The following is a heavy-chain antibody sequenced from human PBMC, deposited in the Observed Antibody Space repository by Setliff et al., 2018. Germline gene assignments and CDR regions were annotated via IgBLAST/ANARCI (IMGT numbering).Heavy chain of an antibody. D-gene: IGHD1-26*01. V-gene: IGHV1-2*06. Sequence: ASVKVSCKASGYTFTGYYMHWVRQAPGQGLEWMGRINPNSGGTNYAQKFQGRVTMTRDKSISTAYLQWSSLKASDTAMYYCATLGIDIEGASAHAFDIWGQGTMVTVSS. CDR1: GYTFTGYY. CDR2: INPNSGGT. CDR3: ATLGIDIEGASAHAFDI. J-gene: IGHJ3*02.